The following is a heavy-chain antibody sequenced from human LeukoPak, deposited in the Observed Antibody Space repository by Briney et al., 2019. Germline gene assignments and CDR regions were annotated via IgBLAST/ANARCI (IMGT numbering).Heavy chain of an antibody. Sequence: PGGSLRLSCAASGFTFSTNPMSWVHQAPGKGLEWVSAISPDNTYYADSVKGRLTISRDDSKNTVYLQMNSPRAEDTARYYCVKEHVDRAFTRSFEIWGQGTVVTVSS. J-gene: IGHJ3*02. CDR1: GFTFSTNP. V-gene: IGHV3-23*01. CDR3: VKEHVDRAFTRSFEI. CDR2: ISPDNT. D-gene: IGHD3-10*01.